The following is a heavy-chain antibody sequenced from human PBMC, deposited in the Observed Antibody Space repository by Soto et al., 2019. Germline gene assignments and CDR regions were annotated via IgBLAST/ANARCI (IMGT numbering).Heavy chain of an antibody. CDR1: GYTFTSYD. CDR3: ARAGYYDVWSGYYKVLYGMDV. Sequence: GASVKVSCKASGYTFTSYDINWVRQATGQGLEWMGWMNPNSGNTGYAQKFQGRVTMTRNTSISTAYMELSSLRSEDTAVYYCARAGYYDVWSGYYKVLYGMDVWGQGTTVTVSS. D-gene: IGHD3-3*01. J-gene: IGHJ6*02. CDR2: MNPNSGNT. V-gene: IGHV1-8*01.